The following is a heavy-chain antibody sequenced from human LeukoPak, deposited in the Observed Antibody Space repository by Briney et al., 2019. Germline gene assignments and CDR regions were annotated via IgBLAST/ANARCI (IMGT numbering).Heavy chain of an antibody. CDR3: ARPLWFGELGSFGY. CDR1: GGSISSYY. D-gene: IGHD3-10*01. CDR2: INYSGST. V-gene: IGHV4-59*08. J-gene: IGHJ4*02. Sequence: SETLSLTCTVSGGSISSYYWSWIRQPPGKGLEWIGYINYSGSTNYNPSLKSRVTISVDTSKNQFSLTLSSVTAADTAVYYCARPLWFGELGSFGYWGQGTLVTVSS.